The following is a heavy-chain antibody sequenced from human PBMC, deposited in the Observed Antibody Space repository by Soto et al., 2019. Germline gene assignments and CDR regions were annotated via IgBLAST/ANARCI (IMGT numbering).Heavy chain of an antibody. V-gene: IGHV4-59*08. CDR1: GGSISSYY. CDR3: VRIYCTNGVCHDAFDI. Sequence: QVQLQESGPGLVKPSETLSLTCTVSGGSISSYYWSWIRQPPGKGLEWIGYIYYSGSTNYNPSLKSRVTISVDTSKNQFSLKLSSVTAADTAVYYCVRIYCTNGVCHDAFDIWGQGTMVTVSS. D-gene: IGHD2-8*01. J-gene: IGHJ3*02. CDR2: IYYSGST.